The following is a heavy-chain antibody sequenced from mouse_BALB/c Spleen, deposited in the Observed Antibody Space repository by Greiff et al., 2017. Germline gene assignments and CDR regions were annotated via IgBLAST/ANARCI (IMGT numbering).Heavy chain of an antibody. CDR3: AREVFTTGAWFAY. Sequence: VQLKQSGPELVKPGASVKISCKASGYTFTDYNMHWVKQSHGKSLEWIGYIYPYNGGTGYNQKFKSKATLTVDNSSSTAYMELRSLTSEDSAVYYCAREVFTTGAWFAYWGQGTLVTVSA. J-gene: IGHJ3*01. V-gene: IGHV1S29*02. CDR1: GYTFTDYN. CDR2: IYPYNGGT. D-gene: IGHD1-1*01.